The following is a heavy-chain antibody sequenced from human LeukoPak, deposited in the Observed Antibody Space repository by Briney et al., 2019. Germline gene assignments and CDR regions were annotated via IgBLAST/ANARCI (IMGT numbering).Heavy chain of an antibody. J-gene: IGHJ4*02. CDR2: IYYSGST. V-gene: IGHV4-59*01. CDR3: ARHDGGYSSGWYNY. D-gene: IGHD6-19*01. CDR1: GGSLSSYY. Sequence: SETLSLTCTVSGGSLSSYYWSWIRQPPGKGLEWIGYIYYSGSTNYNPSLKSRVTISVDTSKNQFSLKLSSVTAADTAVYYCARHDGGYSSGWYNYWGQGTLVTVSS.